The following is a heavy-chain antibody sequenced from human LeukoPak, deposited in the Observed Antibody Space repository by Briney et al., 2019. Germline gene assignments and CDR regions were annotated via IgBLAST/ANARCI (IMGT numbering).Heavy chain of an antibody. V-gene: IGHV4-38-2*02. CDR1: AYSISSGYY. J-gene: IGHJ2*01. CDR3: ARPRITIFPSYWYFDL. D-gene: IGHD3-9*01. Sequence: SETLSLTCTVSAYSISSGYYWGWIRPPPGKGLEWIGSIYYSGSTYYNPSLKSRVTISVDTSKNQFSLKLSSVTAADTAVYYCARPRITIFPSYWYFDLWGRGTLVTVSS. CDR2: IYYSGST.